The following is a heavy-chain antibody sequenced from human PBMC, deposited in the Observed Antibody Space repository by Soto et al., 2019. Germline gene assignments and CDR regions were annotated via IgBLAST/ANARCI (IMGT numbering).Heavy chain of an antibody. J-gene: IGHJ3*02. Sequence: QVQLAQSGAEVKKPGSSVTVSCKASGGTFSSYAISWVRQAPGQGLEWMGGIIPIFGTANYAQKCQGRVTITADKSTSTGYMALSSLRSEDTAVYYCARDPRSCGGDCSYEIGHDDFDIGGQGTMVTVSS. CDR3: ARDPRSCGGDCSYEIGHDDFDI. CDR1: GGTFSSYA. CDR2: IIPIFGTA. V-gene: IGHV1-69*06. D-gene: IGHD2-21*02.